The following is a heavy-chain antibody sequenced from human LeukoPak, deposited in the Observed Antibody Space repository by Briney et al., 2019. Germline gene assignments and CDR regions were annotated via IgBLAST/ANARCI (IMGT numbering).Heavy chain of an antibody. Sequence: SETLSLTCTVSGGSVSSGSYYWSWIRQPPGKGLEWIGYIYYSGSTNYNPSLKSRVTISVDTSKNQFSLKLSSVTAADTAVYYCASGVGDILTGYGFDYWGQGTLVTVSS. CDR2: IYYSGST. D-gene: IGHD3-9*01. CDR1: GGSVSSGSYY. J-gene: IGHJ4*02. CDR3: ASGVGDILTGYGFDY. V-gene: IGHV4-61*01.